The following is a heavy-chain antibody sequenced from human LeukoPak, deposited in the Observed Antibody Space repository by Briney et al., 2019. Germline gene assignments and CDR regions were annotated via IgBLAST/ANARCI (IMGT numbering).Heavy chain of an antibody. CDR1: GFTFSNFW. CDR3: ARSGYSSSSPPRY. D-gene: IGHD6-13*01. V-gene: IGHV3-7*03. Sequence: PGGSLRLSCTASGFTFSNFWMGWVRQAPGKGLEWVANIKQDETEKFYLGSVKGRFTISRDNAKNSLYLQMNSLRVEDTALYYCARSGYSSSSPPRYWGQGTLVTVSS. J-gene: IGHJ4*02. CDR2: IKQDETEK.